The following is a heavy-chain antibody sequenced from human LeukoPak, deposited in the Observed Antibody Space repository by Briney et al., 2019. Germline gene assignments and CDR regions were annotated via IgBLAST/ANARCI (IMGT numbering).Heavy chain of an antibody. CDR3: ARIPETYYYDSSYHFDY. D-gene: IGHD3-22*01. V-gene: IGHV1-18*01. Sequence: VASVKVSCKASGYTFTSYGISWVRQAPGQGLEWMGWISAYNGNTNYAQKLQGRVTMTTDTSTSTAYMELRSLRSDDTAVYYCARIPETYYYDSSYHFDYWGQGTLVTVSS. CDR2: ISAYNGNT. CDR1: GYTFTSYG. J-gene: IGHJ4*02.